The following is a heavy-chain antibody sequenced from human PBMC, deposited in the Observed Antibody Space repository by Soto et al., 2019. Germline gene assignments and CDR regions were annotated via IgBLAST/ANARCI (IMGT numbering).Heavy chain of an antibody. D-gene: IGHD4-4*01. V-gene: IGHV3-7*01. CDR1: GFTFSSYW. J-gene: IGHJ1*01. CDR3: ARVSGNFHRYFQH. CDR2: IKQDGSEK. Sequence: EVQLVESGGGLVQPGGSLRLSCAASGFTFSSYWMSWVRQAPGKGLEWVANIKQDGSEKYYVDSVKGRFTISRDNAKNSLYLQMNSLRAEDTAVYYCARVSGNFHRYFQHWGQGTLVTVSS.